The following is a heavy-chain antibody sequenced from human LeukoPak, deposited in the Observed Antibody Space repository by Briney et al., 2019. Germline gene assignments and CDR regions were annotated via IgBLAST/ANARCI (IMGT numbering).Heavy chain of an antibody. J-gene: IGHJ6*03. V-gene: IGHV3-21*01. CDR2: ISSSSSYI. CDR3: ARDTAYCGGDCYSGEGYYYYMDV. D-gene: IGHD2-21*01. CDR1: GFTFSSYS. Sequence: GGALRLSFAASGFTFSSYSMTSVRQAPGKVLEWVSSISSSSSYIYYADSVKGRFTISRDNAKNSRYLQMNSLRAEDTDVYYCARDTAYCGGDCYSGEGYYYYMDVWGKGPTVTVSS.